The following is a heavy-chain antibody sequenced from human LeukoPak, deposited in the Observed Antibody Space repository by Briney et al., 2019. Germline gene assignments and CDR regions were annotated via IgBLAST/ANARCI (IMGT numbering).Heavy chain of an antibody. CDR1: GFTFSSYA. D-gene: IGHD6-19*01. CDR3: ARVRAVAGTFDY. CDR2: ISYDGSNK. Sequence: GGSLRLSCAASGFTFSSYAMHWVRQAPGKGLEWVAVISYDGSNKYYADSVKGRFTISRDNSKNTLYLQMNSLRAEDTAVYYCARVRAVAGTFDYWGQGTLVTVSS. V-gene: IGHV3-30*04. J-gene: IGHJ4*02.